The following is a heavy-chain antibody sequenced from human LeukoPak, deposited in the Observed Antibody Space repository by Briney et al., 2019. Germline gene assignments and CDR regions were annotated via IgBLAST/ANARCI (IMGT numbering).Heavy chain of an antibody. J-gene: IGHJ4*02. D-gene: IGHD1-1*01. V-gene: IGHV4-34*01. CDR3: ARGLEPGEYYFDY. CDR1: GGSFSGYY. Sequence: SETLSLTCAVYGGSFSGYYWSWIRQPPGKGLEWFGEINHSGSTNYNPSLKSRATISVDTSKNQFSLKLSSVTAADTAVYYCARGLEPGEYYFDYWGQGTLVTVSS. CDR2: INHSGST.